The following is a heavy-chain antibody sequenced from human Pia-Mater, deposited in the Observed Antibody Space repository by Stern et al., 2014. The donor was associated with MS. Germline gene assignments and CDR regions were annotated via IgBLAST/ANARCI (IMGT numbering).Heavy chain of an antibody. CDR1: GGTFNVYA. J-gene: IGHJ6*02. CDR3: ARDGRHTENYGLDV. Sequence: QVQLVESGAEVKKPGASVKVSCKASGGTFNVYAINWLRQAPGKGLEWMGGISRSCGTANYAQKFKGRVTNTQDESNSTLYMPMSSLSYDDTAVYYFARDGRHTENYGLDVWGQGTTVTVSS. V-gene: IGHV1-69*01. CDR2: ISRSCGTA. D-gene: IGHD2/OR15-2a*01.